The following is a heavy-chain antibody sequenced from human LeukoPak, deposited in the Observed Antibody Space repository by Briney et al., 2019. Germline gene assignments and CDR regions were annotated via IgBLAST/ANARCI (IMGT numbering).Heavy chain of an antibody. D-gene: IGHD3-22*01. Sequence: GGSLRLSCAASGFTFSSYDMTWVRQAPGKGLEWVSSITRRSDATYYADSVKGRFTISRENAKNSLYLQMNSLRAGDTAVYYCARDYYDSSGYSGFDYWGQGTLVTVSS. V-gene: IGHV3-23*01. CDR1: GFTFSSYD. CDR3: ARDYYDSSGYSGFDY. J-gene: IGHJ4*02. CDR2: ITRRSDAT.